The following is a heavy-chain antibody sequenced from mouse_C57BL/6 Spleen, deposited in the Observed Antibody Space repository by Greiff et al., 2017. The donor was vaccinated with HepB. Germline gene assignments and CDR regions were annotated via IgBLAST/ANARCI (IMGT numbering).Heavy chain of an antibody. CDR3: ARYYGSTPSYWYFDV. D-gene: IGHD1-1*01. Sequence: EVQLQQSGPELVKPGDSVKISCKASGYSFTGYFMNWVMQSHGKSLEWIGRINPYNGDTFYNQKFKGKATLTVDKSSSTAHMELRSLTSEDSAVYYCARYYGSTPSYWYFDVWGTGTTVTVSS. J-gene: IGHJ1*03. V-gene: IGHV1-20*01. CDR2: INPYNGDT. CDR1: GYSFTGYF.